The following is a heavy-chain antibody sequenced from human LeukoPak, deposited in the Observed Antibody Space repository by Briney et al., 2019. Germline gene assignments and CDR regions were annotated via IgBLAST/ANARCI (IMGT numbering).Heavy chain of an antibody. D-gene: IGHD5-12*01. CDR2: FDPEHCET. CDR1: GYTVTELS. CDR3: ATRSPHSGYDSFDY. J-gene: IGHJ4*02. V-gene: IGHV1-24*01. Sequence: ASVKVSCKVSGYTVTELSIHWVRQVPGRGVEWMGGFDPEHCETSYAQMIQGRVTMTEDTSADTAYIERTSLTSEDTAVYYCATRSPHSGYDSFDYWGQGTLVTVSS.